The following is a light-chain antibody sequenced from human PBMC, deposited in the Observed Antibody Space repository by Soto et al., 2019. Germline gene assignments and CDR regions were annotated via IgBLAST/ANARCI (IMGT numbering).Light chain of an antibody. CDR1: QSVFYSSNNKNY. J-gene: IGKJ3*01. V-gene: IGKV4-1*01. CDR3: QQYYSSPFT. Sequence: DIVMTQSPDSLAVSLGERATINCKSSQSVFYSSNNKNYLGWYQQKPAQPPKLLISWASTRESGVPDRFRGGGSGADFTHTSSSLQAEDVAVYYCQQYYSSPFTFGPGTKVDIK. CDR2: WAS.